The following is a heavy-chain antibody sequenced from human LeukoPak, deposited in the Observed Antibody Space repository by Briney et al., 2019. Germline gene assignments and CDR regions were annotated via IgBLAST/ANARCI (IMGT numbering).Heavy chain of an antibody. CDR3: AREYYDSNKAPALDI. CDR1: GGSISSSSYY. V-gene: IGHV4-39*07. J-gene: IGHJ3*02. Sequence: SETLSLTCTVSGGSISSSSYYWGWIRQPPGKGLEWIGSIYYSGSTYYNPSLKSRVTISVDTSKNQFSLKLSSVTAADTAVYYCAREYYDSNKAPALDIWGQGTMVTVSS. CDR2: IYYSGST. D-gene: IGHD3-22*01.